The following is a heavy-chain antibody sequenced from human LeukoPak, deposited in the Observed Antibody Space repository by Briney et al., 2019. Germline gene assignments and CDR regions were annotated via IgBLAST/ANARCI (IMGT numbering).Heavy chain of an antibody. CDR3: ARAITMVRGVIIGYYYMDV. V-gene: IGHV4-39*07. J-gene: IGHJ6*03. CDR2: IYYSGST. CDR1: GGSISSSSYY. Sequence: PSETLSLTCTVSGGSISSSSYYWGWIRQPPGKGLEWIGSIYYSGSTYYNPSLKSRVTISVDTSKNQFSLKLSSVTAADTAVYYCARAITMVRGVIIGYYYMDVWGKGTTVTVSS. D-gene: IGHD3-10*01.